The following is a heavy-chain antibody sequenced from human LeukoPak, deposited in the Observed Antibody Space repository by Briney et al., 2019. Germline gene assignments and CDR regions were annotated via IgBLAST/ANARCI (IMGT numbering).Heavy chain of an antibody. V-gene: IGHV3-48*01. CDR2: ISSSSSTI. J-gene: IGHJ3*02. CDR1: GFTFSSYS. Sequence: PGESLRLSCAASGFTFSSYSMNWVRQAPGKGLEWVSYISSSSSTIYYADSVKGRFTISRDNAKNSLYLQMNSLRAEDTAVYYCARDIGTFKSSIARGDAFAIWGQGTMVTVSS. D-gene: IGHD6-6*01. CDR3: ARDIGTFKSSIARGDAFAI.